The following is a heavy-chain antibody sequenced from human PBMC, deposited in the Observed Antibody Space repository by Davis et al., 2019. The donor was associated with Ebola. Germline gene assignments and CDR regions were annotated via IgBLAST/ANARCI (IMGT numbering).Heavy chain of an antibody. J-gene: IGHJ4*02. V-gene: IGHV3-73*01. CDR2: IRSKANSYAT. CDR3: TSGYCSGGSCTFDY. Sequence: GESLKISCAASGFTFSGSAMHWVRQASGKGLEWVGRIRSKANSYATAYAASVKGRFTISRDDSKNTAYLQVNSLKTEDTAVYYCTSGYCSGGSCTFDYWGQGTLVTVSS. CDR1: GFTFSGSA. D-gene: IGHD2-15*01.